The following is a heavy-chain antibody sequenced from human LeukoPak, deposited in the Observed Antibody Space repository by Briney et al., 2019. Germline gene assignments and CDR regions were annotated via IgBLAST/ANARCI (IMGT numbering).Heavy chain of an antibody. Sequence: SQTLSLTCTVSGGSFSSGGYYWSWIRQHPGQGLEWIGYIFYSGTTYYNPSLKSRVIISVDASKNQFSLRLSSVTAADTAVYYCARDLGGLGKIDYWGQGTLVTVSS. V-gene: IGHV4-31*03. CDR3: ARDLGGLGKIDY. CDR1: GGSFSSGGYY. J-gene: IGHJ4*02. D-gene: IGHD7-27*01. CDR2: IFYSGTT.